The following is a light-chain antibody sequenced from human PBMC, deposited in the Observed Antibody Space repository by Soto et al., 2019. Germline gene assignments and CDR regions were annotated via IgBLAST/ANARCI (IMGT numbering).Light chain of an antibody. J-gene: IGKJ1*01. CDR2: KVS. Sequence: DVVMTQSPLSLPVTLGQPASISCRSSQSLVHSDGNTYLDWFHQRPGQSPRRLIYKVSNRDSGVPDRFSGRGSGTDFTLKISRVEAEDVGVYYCMQGTHWPPAFGQGTKVDIK. CDR3: MQGTHWPPA. V-gene: IGKV2-30*02. CDR1: QSLVHSDGNTY.